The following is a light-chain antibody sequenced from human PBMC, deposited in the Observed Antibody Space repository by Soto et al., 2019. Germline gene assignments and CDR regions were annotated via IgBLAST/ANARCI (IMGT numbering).Light chain of an antibody. CDR1: ESVISY. Sequence: LLTQSPATLSLSPGERATLSCTASESVISYLAWYQQKPGQAPRLLIYDTSNRATGVPARFSGSGSGTDFTLTISSLEPEDFAVYYCQQRYKWPPITFGQGTRLEIK. CDR3: QQRYKWPPIT. CDR2: DTS. V-gene: IGKV3-11*01. J-gene: IGKJ5*01.